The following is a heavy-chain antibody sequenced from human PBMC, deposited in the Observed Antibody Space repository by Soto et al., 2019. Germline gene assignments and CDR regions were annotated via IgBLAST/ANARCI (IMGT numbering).Heavy chain of an antibody. Sequence: GGSLRLSCAASGFTFNSNWMDWVRQAPGKGLEWVANINQDGSEKNYVDSVKGRFTISRDNAKNSLYLQMSSLTAEDSALYYCSKSLDYWGQGALVTFSS. CDR3: SKSLDY. CDR1: GFTFNSNW. CDR2: INQDGSEK. J-gene: IGHJ4*02. V-gene: IGHV3-7*01.